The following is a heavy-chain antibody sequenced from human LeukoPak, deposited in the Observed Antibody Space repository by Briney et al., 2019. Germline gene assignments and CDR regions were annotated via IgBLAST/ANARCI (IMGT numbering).Heavy chain of an antibody. Sequence: GGSLRLSCAASGFTFSSYSMNWVRQAPGKGLEWVSSISSGNIYYAYSVKGRFTISRDNAKNSLYLQMSSLTDEDTAVYYCARGLFDLWGQGTLVTVSS. V-gene: IGHV3-21*01. J-gene: IGHJ5*02. CDR2: ISSGNI. CDR3: ARGLFDL. CDR1: GFTFSSYS.